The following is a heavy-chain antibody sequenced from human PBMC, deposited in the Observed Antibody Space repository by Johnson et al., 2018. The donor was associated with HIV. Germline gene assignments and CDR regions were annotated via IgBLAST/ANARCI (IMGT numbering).Heavy chain of an antibody. CDR3: AKDPVVTRAFDI. J-gene: IGHJ3*02. V-gene: IGHV3-30-3*01. CDR2: ISYDGSNK. D-gene: IGHD4-23*01. Sequence: QVQLVESGGGVVQPGRSLRLSCAASGFTFSSYAMHWVRQAPGKGLEWVAVISYDGSNKYYADSVKGRFTISRDNSKNTLYLQMNSLRAEDTAVYYCAKDPVVTRAFDIWGQGTMVTVSS. CDR1: GFTFSSYA.